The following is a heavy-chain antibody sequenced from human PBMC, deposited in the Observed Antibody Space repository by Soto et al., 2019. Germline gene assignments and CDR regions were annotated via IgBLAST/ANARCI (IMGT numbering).Heavy chain of an antibody. CDR1: GGSISEKY. V-gene: IGHV4-4*07. CDR3: VASLAASGLNWLDP. CDR2: IFANGHT. Sequence: QLQLQESGPGLVKASETLSLTCIVSGGSISEKYWNWVRQPPGKGLEWIGLIFANGHTDHNPSLKSRVTMSVDASKNQFSLRLTSMTAADTAVYYCVASLAASGLNWLDPWGRGTLVTVSS. D-gene: IGHD6-13*01. J-gene: IGHJ5*02.